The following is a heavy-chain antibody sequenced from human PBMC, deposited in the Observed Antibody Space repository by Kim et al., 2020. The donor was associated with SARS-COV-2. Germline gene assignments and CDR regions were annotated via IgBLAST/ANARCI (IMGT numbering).Heavy chain of an antibody. D-gene: IGHD3-10*01. CDR2: IYYSGST. Sequence: SETLSPTCTVSGGSISSYYWSWIRQPPGKGLEWIGYIYYSGSTNYNPSLKSRVTISVDTSKNQFSLKLSSVTAADTAVYYCARAGLLWFGELFSGFDYWG. CDR1: GGSISSYY. CDR3: ARAGLLWFGELFSGFDY. V-gene: IGHV4-59*01. J-gene: IGHJ4*01.